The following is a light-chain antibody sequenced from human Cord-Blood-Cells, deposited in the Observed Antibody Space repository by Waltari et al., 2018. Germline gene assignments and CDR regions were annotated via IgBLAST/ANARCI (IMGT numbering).Light chain of an antibody. J-gene: IGLJ3*02. CDR1: SRDVGRYTL. CDR3: CSYAGSSTWV. Sequence: QSALTHPPSVSGSPGQSITLSFTGTSRDVGRYTLLSWDQQHPGKAPNLMIYAGSKRPTGVLNRCCGSKSGNTRSLTLSGLQAESEADYYCCSYAGSSTWVFGGGPALTVL. V-gene: IGLV2-23*01. CDR2: AGS.